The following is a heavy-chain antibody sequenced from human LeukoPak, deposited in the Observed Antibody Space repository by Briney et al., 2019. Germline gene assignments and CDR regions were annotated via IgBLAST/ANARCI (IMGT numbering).Heavy chain of an antibody. CDR1: GYIFTNYG. CDR2: ISAYNGNT. V-gene: IGHV1-18*01. Sequence: GASVKVSGKASGYIFTNYGINWVRQAPGQGLEWMGWISAYNGNTKYTQKLQDRVTMTTDTSTSTAYMELKTLRSDDTAVYFCARAGYSRFVDDLDYWGQGTLVTVSS. CDR3: ARAGYSRFVDDLDY. D-gene: IGHD1-26*01. J-gene: IGHJ4*02.